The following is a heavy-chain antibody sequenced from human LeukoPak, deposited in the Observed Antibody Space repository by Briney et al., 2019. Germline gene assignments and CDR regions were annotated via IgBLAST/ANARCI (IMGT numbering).Heavy chain of an antibody. CDR1: DGYISTSSFY. J-gene: IGHJ4*02. CDR2: IYYSGST. V-gene: IGHV4-39*01. D-gene: IGHD4-23*01. CDR3: ARSLYRYGGNPFDY. Sequence: SETLSLTCNVSDGYISTSSFYWAWIRQPPGKGLEWIGTIYYSGSTYYNPSLKSRVTISVDTSKNQFSLKLNSVTAADTAVYYCARSLYRYGGNPFDYWGQGTLVTVSS.